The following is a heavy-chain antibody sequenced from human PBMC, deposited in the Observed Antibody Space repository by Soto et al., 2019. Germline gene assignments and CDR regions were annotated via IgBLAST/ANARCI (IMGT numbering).Heavy chain of an antibody. CDR2: ISNSGGTT. CDR3: XKGXXXXXXXDLFDY. CDR1: GFTLSSYA. J-gene: IGHJ4*02. V-gene: IGHV3-23*01. Sequence: EVQLLESGGGLVQPGGSLRLSCSASGFTLSSYAMSWVRQAPGKGLEWVSTISNSGGTTYYADSVKGRFTISRDNSKNTLYLSMXSLXAXDTAXXYCXKGXXXXXXXDLFDYWGQGTLVTVSS.